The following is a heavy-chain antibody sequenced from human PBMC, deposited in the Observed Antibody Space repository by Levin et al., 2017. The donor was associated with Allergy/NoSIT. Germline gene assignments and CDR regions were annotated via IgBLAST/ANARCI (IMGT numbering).Heavy chain of an antibody. J-gene: IGHJ4*02. V-gene: IGHV3-9*01. CDR3: AKGTARFLEWLFDKTEYYFDY. CDR2: ISWNSGSI. CDR1: GFTFDDYA. D-gene: IGHD3-3*01. Sequence: SLKISCAASGFTFDDYAMHWVRQAPGKGLEWVSGISWNSGSIGYADSVKGRFTISRDNAKNSLYLQMNSLRAEDTALYYCAKGTARFLEWLFDKTEYYFDYWGQGTLVTVSS.